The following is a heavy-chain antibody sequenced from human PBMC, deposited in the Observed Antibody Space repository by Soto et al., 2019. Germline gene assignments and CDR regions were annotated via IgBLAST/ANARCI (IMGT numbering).Heavy chain of an antibody. Sequence: SVKVSCKASGGTFSSYTISWVRQAPGQGLEWMGRIIPILGIANYAQKFQGRVTITADKSTSTAYMELSSLRSEDTAVYYCARDLTSVVPAATVGYYYYMDVWGKGTTVTVSS. CDR3: ARDLTSVVPAATVGYYYYMDV. V-gene: IGHV1-69*04. CDR1: GGTFSSYT. J-gene: IGHJ6*03. D-gene: IGHD2-2*01. CDR2: IIPILGIA.